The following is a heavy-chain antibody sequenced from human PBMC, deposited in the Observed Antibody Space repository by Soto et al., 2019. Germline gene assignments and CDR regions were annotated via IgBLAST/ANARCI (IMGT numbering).Heavy chain of an antibody. CDR3: TRVSVTPFDY. D-gene: IGHD4-17*01. CDR2: IRNKANNYAT. V-gene: IGHV3-73*01. Sequence: GGSLRLSCAASGFTFSDSAMHWVRQASGKGLEWVGRIRNKANNYATGCAASVKGRFTISRDDSKNMAYLQMNSLKTEDTAVYYCTRVSVTPFDYWGQGNLVTVSS. CDR1: GFTFSDSA. J-gene: IGHJ4*02.